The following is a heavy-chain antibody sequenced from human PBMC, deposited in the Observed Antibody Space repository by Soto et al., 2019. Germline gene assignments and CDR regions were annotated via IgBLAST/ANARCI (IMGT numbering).Heavy chain of an antibody. CDR3: ARAKPPYCSGGSCYLLYYYYGRDV. J-gene: IGHJ6*02. CDR1: GFTFSSYG. CDR2: IWYDGSNK. Sequence: GGSLRLSCAASGFTFSSYGMHWVRQAPGKGLEWVAVIWYDGSNKYYADSVKGRFTISRDNSKNTLYLQMNSLRAEDTAVYYCARAKPPYCSGGSCYLLYYYYGRDVWGQGTTVTVYS. D-gene: IGHD2-15*01. V-gene: IGHV3-33*01.